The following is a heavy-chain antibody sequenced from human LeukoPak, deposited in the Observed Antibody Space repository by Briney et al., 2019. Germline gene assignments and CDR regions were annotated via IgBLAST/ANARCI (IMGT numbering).Heavy chain of an antibody. CDR1: GFXXXSYW. V-gene: IGHV3-74*01. Sequence: PGGSLRLSCAASGFXXXSYWMXXXXXAPGXGLVWVXRINXXXXRTSYADSVKDRFTISSDNAKNTLSLQMNSLRAEDTAVYYCAKDGALWFGELALTFDYWGQGTLVTVSS. D-gene: IGHD3-10*01. J-gene: IGHJ4*02. CDR3: AKDGALWFGELALTFDY. CDR2: INXXXXRT.